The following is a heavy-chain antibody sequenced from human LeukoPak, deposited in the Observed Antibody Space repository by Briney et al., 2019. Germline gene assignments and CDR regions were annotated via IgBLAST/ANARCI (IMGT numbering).Heavy chain of an antibody. CDR3: ARLRSGSPAEY. CDR1: GGSIGSSAHH. CDR2: IYYSGNT. V-gene: IGHV4-39*01. Sequence: TSETLSLTCTVSGGSIGSSAHHWGWIRQPPGKGLEWIGSIYYSGNTYYNPSLKSRVTISVDTSNNQFSLKLSSVTAADTAVYYCARLRSGSPAEYWGQGTLVSVSS. D-gene: IGHD1-26*01. J-gene: IGHJ4*02.